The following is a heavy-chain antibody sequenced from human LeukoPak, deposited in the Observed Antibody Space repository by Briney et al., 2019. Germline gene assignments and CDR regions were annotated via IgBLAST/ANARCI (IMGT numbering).Heavy chain of an antibody. Sequence: PSETLSLTCTVSGGSISSGSYYWSWIRQPAGKGLEWIGRIYTSGSTNYNPSLKSRVTISVDTSKNQFSLKLSSVTAADTAVYYCARDLWGGNYFDYWGQGTLVTDSS. CDR1: GGSISSGSYY. V-gene: IGHV4-61*02. D-gene: IGHD3-16*01. J-gene: IGHJ4*02. CDR3: ARDLWGGNYFDY. CDR2: IYTSGST.